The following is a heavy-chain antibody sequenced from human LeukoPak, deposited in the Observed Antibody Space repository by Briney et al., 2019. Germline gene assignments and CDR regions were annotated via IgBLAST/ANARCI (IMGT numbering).Heavy chain of an antibody. Sequence: SETLSLTCTVAGGSINSGNYYWAWIRQSPGKGLEWIGSLYYAGNAYYNPPLKSRGTIYVDTSKNQFSLRLTSVTAADTAVYYCARRNDILTGYVFDYWGQGTLVTVSS. CDR3: ARRNDILTGYVFDY. D-gene: IGHD3-9*01. J-gene: IGHJ4*02. CDR2: LYYAGNA. CDR1: GGSINSGNYY. V-gene: IGHV4-39*01.